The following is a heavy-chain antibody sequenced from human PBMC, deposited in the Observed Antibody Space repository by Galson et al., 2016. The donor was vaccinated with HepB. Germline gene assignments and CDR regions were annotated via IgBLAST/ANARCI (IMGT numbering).Heavy chain of an antibody. V-gene: IGHV3-66*01. CDR3: ATPITGYSSSWYGSFDY. J-gene: IGHJ4*02. Sequence: SLRLSCAASGITVSSNNMNWVRQAPGKGLEWLSVIHSGGSTYYADSVEGRFTITRDNSKNTLFLQMNSLSAEETAVYYCATPITGYSSSWYGSFDYWGQGTLVTVSS. CDR2: IHSGGST. D-gene: IGHD6-13*01. CDR1: GITVSSNN.